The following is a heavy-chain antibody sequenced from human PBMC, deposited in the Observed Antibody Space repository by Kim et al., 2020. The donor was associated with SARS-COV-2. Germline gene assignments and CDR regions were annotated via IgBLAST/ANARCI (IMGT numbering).Heavy chain of an antibody. J-gene: IGHJ5*02. V-gene: IGHV3-30-3*01. D-gene: IGHD3-10*01. CDR3: ARSPDYYGSGSYYRSWFDP. CDR2: ISYDGSNK. Sequence: GGSLRLSCAASGFTFSSYAMHWVRQAPGKGLEWVAVISYDGSNKYYADSVKGRFTISRDNSKNTLYLQMNSLRAEDTAVYYCARSPDYYGSGSYYRSWFDPWGQGTLVTVSS. CDR1: GFTFSSYA.